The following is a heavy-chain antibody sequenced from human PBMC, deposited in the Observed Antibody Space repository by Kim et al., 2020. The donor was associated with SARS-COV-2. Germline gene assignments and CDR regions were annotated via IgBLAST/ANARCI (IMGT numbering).Heavy chain of an antibody. CDR1: GYTFTGYY. V-gene: IGHV1-2*06. Sequence: ASVKVSCKASGYTFTGYYMHWVRQAPGQGLEWMGRINPNSGGTNYAQKFQGRVTMTRDTSISTAYMELSRLRSDDTAVYYCARGVPYYYDSSGYYRDFDYWGQGTLVTVSS. J-gene: IGHJ4*02. CDR2: INPNSGGT. CDR3: ARGVPYYYDSSGYYRDFDY. D-gene: IGHD3-22*01.